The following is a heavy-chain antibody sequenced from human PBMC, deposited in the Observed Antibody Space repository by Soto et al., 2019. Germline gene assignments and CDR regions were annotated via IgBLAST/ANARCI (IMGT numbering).Heavy chain of an antibody. V-gene: IGHV3-23*01. D-gene: IGHD3-22*01. CDR3: AKPSADYDSSGYYYLD. CDR1: GFTFSSYA. J-gene: IGHJ4*02. CDR2: ISGSGGST. Sequence: PGGSLRLSCAASGFTFSSYAMSWVRQAPGKGLEWVSAISGSGGSTYYADSVKGRFTISRDNSKNTLYLQMNSLRAEDTAVYYCAKPSADYDSSGYYYLDWGQGTLVTVSS.